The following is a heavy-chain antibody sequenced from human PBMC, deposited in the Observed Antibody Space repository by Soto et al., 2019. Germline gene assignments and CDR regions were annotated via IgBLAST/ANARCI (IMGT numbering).Heavy chain of an antibody. J-gene: IGHJ5*02. CDR2: MNPNSGNT. Sequence: QVQLVQSGAEVKKPGASVKVSCKASGYSFTSYDINWVRQATGQGLEWMGWMNPNSGNTDYAQKFQGRVTMTRNTSISTAYVALGSRRSEDTAVYYCGSEQQVRGFDPWGQGTRVTVSS. CDR1: GYSFTSYD. D-gene: IGHD6-13*01. CDR3: GSEQQVRGFDP. V-gene: IGHV1-8*01.